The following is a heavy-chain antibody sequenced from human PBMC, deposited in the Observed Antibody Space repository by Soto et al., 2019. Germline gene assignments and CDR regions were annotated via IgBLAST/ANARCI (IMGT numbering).Heavy chain of an antibody. CDR1: GGTFSSYA. J-gene: IGHJ4*02. CDR3: ARDSGGPAHTFFDY. CDR2: IIPIFGTA. V-gene: IGHV1-69*13. D-gene: IGHD3-10*01. Sequence: SVKVSCKASGGTFSSYAISWVRQAPGQGLEWMGGIIPIFGTANYAQKFQGRVTITADESTSTAYMELSSLRSEDTAAYYCARDSGGPAHTFFDYWGQGTLVTVSS.